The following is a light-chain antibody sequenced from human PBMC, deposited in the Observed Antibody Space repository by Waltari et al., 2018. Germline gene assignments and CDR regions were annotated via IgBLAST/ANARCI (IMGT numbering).Light chain of an antibody. V-gene: IGLV8-61*01. CDR1: SYSLPTNSH. J-gene: IGLJ3*02. CDR3: ALYMGSGIWV. CDR2: KSN. Sequence: QTVVTQQPSLSVSPGVNVTLTWALTSYSLPTNSHDPWYQQTPGQAPRNLVYKSNALSSGVPYRFSGSILGNTAALTITGAQADDESDYYCALYMGSGIWVFGGGTRLTVL.